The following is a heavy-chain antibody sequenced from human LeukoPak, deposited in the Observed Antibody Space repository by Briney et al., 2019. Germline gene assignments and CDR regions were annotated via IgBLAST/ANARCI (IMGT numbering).Heavy chain of an antibody. V-gene: IGHV1-2*02. CDR3: ARGAHYHDSSEGFDY. Sequence: ASVKVSCKASGYTFTGYYMHWVRQAPGQGLEWMGWINPNSGGTNYAQKFQGRVTMARDTSISTAYMELSRLRSDDTAVYYCARGAHYHDSSEGFDYWGQGTLVTVSS. CDR2: INPNSGGT. CDR1: GYTFTGYY. J-gene: IGHJ4*02. D-gene: IGHD3-22*01.